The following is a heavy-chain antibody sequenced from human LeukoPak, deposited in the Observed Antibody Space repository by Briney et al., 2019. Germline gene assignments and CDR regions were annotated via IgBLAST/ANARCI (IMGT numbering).Heavy chain of an antibody. J-gene: IGHJ4*02. D-gene: IGHD3-10*01. V-gene: IGHV3-48*04. CDR3: ARDIGVIRFDQ. CDR2: ISSSSSTI. Sequence: PGGSLRLSCAASGFTFSSYSMNWVRQAPGKGLEWVSYISSSSSTIYYADSVKGRFTISRDNAKKSLYLQMNSLRAEDTAVYYCARDIGVIRFDQWGQGTLVTVSS. CDR1: GFTFSSYS.